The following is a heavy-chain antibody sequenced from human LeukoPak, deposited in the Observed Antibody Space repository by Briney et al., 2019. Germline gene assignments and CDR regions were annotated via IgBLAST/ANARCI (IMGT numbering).Heavy chain of an antibody. Sequence: QPGRSLRLSCAASGFTFSSYGMHWVRQAPGKGLEWVAVISYDGSNKYYADSVKGRFTISRDNSKNTLYLQMNSLRAEDTAVYYCANRVAVAGTTSFDYWGQGTLVTVSS. CDR2: ISYDGSNK. CDR1: GFTFSSYG. CDR3: ANRVAVAGTTSFDY. V-gene: IGHV3-30*18. J-gene: IGHJ4*02. D-gene: IGHD6-19*01.